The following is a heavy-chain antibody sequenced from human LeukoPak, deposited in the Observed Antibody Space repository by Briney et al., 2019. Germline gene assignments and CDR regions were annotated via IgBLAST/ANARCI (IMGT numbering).Heavy chain of an antibody. CDR1: GGSISSYY. Sequence: SETLSLTCTVSGGSISSYYWSWIRQPAGKGLEWIGRIYTSGSTNYNPSLKSRVTMSVDTSKNQFSLKLSSVTAADTAVYYCAGGTTVVDYNWFDPWGQGTLVTVSS. V-gene: IGHV4-4*07. CDR3: AGGTTVVDYNWFDP. CDR2: IYTSGST. J-gene: IGHJ5*02. D-gene: IGHD4-23*01.